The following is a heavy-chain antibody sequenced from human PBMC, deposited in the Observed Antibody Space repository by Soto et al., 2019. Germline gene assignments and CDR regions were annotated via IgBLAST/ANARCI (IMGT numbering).Heavy chain of an antibody. V-gene: IGHV3-72*01. CDR1: GFTFSDHY. J-gene: IGHJ4*02. CDR2: TKDKANSYTA. D-gene: IGHD3-16*01. CDR3: TTEGALPGPDFDY. Sequence: EVQLVESGGGLVQLGGSLRLSCVASGFTFSDHYIDWVRQAPGKGLEWVGRTKDKANSYTAEYAASVKGRFTISRDDSKNTLYLQMNSLKTEDTAVYYCTTEGALPGPDFDYWGQGTLVTVSS.